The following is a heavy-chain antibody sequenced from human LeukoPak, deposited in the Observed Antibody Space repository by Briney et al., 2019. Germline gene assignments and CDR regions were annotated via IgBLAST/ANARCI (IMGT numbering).Heavy chain of an antibody. D-gene: IGHD2-2*01. V-gene: IGHV3-23*01. Sequence: GGSLRLSCAASGFTFSSYAMSWLRQAPGKGLEWVSAISVSGGSTYYADSVKGRFTISRDNSKNTLYLQMNSLRAEDTAVYYCAKGSGLGYCSSTTCRPFYYYYYGMDVWGKGTTVTVSS. CDR3: AKGSGLGYCSSTTCRPFYYYYYGMDV. CDR2: ISVSGGST. J-gene: IGHJ6*04. CDR1: GFTFSSYA.